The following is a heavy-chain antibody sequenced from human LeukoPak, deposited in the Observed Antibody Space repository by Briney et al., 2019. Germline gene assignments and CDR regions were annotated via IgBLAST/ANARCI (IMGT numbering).Heavy chain of an antibody. J-gene: IGHJ4*02. Sequence: GGSLRLSCAASGFTFSRYWMRWVRQAPGKGLEWVSGLSVDGETTYYADSVRGRFTIARDNSRATLSLQLHSLRAEDTAIYYCIRSVISVYPLQYSFAFWGQGTQVTVSS. CDR3: IRSVISVYPLQYSFAF. V-gene: IGHV3-74*01. CDR1: GFTFSRYW. CDR2: LSVDGETT. D-gene: IGHD5/OR15-5a*01.